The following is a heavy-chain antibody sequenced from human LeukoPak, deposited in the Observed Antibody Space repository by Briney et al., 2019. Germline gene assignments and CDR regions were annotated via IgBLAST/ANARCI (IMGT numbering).Heavy chain of an antibody. Sequence: SETLSLTCTVSGGSISSGGYYWSWIRQHPGKGLEWIGYIYYSGSTYYNPSLKSRVTISVDTSKNRFSLKLSSVTAADTAVYYCARVQTVTTGGAFDIWGQGTMVTVSS. CDR2: IYYSGST. J-gene: IGHJ3*02. V-gene: IGHV4-31*03. CDR3: ARVQTVTTGGAFDI. D-gene: IGHD4-17*01. CDR1: GGSISSGGYY.